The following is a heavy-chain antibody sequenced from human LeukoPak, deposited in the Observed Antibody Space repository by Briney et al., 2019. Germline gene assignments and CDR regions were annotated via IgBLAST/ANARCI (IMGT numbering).Heavy chain of an antibody. V-gene: IGHV3-15*01. D-gene: IGHD6-13*01. CDR1: GFTFSNAW. Sequence: GGSLRLSCAASGFTFSNAWMSCVRQAPGKGLEWVGRIKSKTDGGTTDYAAPVKVKFTISRDDPKNTLYLQINSLQTEDTPVYYCTTVLVLYYYYYRDVWGKGTTVTVSS. CDR3: TTVLVLYYYYYRDV. CDR2: IKSKTDGGTT. J-gene: IGHJ6*03.